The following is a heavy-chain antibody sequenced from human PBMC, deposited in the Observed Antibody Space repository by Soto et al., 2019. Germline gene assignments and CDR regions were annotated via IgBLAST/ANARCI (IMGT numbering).Heavy chain of an antibody. CDR2: VNHSGST. V-gene: IGHV4-34*01. CDR1: GGSFSDHY. D-gene: IGHD3-22*01. J-gene: IGHJ4*02. Sequence: KSSETLSLTCAVYGGSFSDHYWSWIRQTPGKGLEWIGEVNHSGSTNYSPSLKSRVTISADTSKNQFSLKVRSVTAADTAMYYCARGISMTGVLQRHTPSKYYFDYWSQGTLVTVSS. CDR3: ARGISMTGVLQRHTPSKYYFDY.